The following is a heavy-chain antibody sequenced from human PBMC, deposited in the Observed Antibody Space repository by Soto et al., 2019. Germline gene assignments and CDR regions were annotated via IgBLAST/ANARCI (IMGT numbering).Heavy chain of an antibody. D-gene: IGHD3-16*01. CDR1: GFTFNKAW. CDR3: TTQYCGGGWFDH. J-gene: IGHJ5*02. Sequence: EVQLVESGGGLVRPGGSHRVSCAASGFTFNKAWMIWVRQAPGKGLEWVGRIKTKTEVGTTDYAAPGKGRFTISRDDAENMLQLKMNSLKTEDTAVYYCTTQYCGGGWFDHWGQGPLVTVSS. V-gene: IGHV3-15*01. CDR2: IKTKTEVGTT.